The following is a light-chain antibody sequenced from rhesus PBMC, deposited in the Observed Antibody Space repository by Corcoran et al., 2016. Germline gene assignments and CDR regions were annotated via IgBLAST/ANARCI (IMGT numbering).Light chain of an antibody. CDR2: GGS. CDR1: PSLLHSNGNTY. CDR3: VQGIAFPYR. J-gene: IGKJ2*01. Sequence: DIVMTQTPLSLPITPGEPASISCRSTPSLLHSNGNTYLHWYLQKPGQSPQLLIYGGSNRASGDPDRFSGSGSGTDLTLKISKVEAEDVGVYYCVQGIAFPYRFGQGTKVEIK. V-gene: IGKV2-72*01.